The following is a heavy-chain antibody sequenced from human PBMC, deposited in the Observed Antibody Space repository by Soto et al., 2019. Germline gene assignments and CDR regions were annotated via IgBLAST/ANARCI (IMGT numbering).Heavy chain of an antibody. CDR1: GFTFNVYG. CDR2: ISYDGSNK. CDR3: AKDRDSYYGSGSYSPFDY. Sequence: PGGSLRLSCSASGFTFNVYGMHWVRQAPGEGLEWVSLISYDGSNKYYADSVKGRFTISRDNSKNKLYLQMYSLRVEDTAVYYCAKDRDSYYGSGSYSPFDYWGQGTLVTVSS. D-gene: IGHD3-10*01. V-gene: IGHV3-30*18. J-gene: IGHJ4*02.